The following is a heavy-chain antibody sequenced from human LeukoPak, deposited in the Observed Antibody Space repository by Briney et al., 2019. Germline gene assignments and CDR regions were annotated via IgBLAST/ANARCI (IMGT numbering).Heavy chain of an antibody. Sequence: GGSLRLSCAASGSTFSSYGMHWVRQAPGKGLEWVAFIRYDGSNKYYADSVKGRFTISRDNSKNTLYLQMNSLRAEDTAVYYCAKARYGSSWYLDYWGQGTLVTVSS. D-gene: IGHD6-13*01. J-gene: IGHJ4*02. CDR2: IRYDGSNK. V-gene: IGHV3-30*02. CDR3: AKARYGSSWYLDY. CDR1: GSTFSSYG.